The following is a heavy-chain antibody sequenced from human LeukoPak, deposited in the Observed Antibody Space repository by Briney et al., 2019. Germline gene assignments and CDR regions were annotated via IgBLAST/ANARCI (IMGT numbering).Heavy chain of an antibody. Sequence: PGGSLRLSCAASGFTFSTYAMHWVRQAPGKRLEWVAVISSDGSTQYYADSVKGRFTMSRDNSKNTLYLQMNSLRPEDTAVYYCAKDRASLGSYWGQGTLVTVSS. J-gene: IGHJ4*02. CDR1: GFTFSTYA. V-gene: IGHV3-30*18. CDR3: AKDRASLGSY. CDR2: ISSDGSTQ. D-gene: IGHD1-26*01.